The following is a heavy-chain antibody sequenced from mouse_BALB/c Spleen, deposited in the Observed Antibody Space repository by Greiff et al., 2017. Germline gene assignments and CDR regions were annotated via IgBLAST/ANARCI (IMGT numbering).Heavy chain of an antibody. J-gene: IGHJ4*01. V-gene: IGHV2-2*02. CDR2: IWSGGST. Sequence: QVQLKESGPGLVQPSQSLSITCTVSGFSLTSYGVHWVRQSPGKGLEWLGVIWSGGSTDYNAAFISRLSISKDNSKSQVFFKMNSLQANDTAIYYCARRYYYGYGAMDYWGQGTSVTVSS. CDR1: GFSLTSYG. CDR3: ARRYYYGYGAMDY. D-gene: IGHD1-2*01.